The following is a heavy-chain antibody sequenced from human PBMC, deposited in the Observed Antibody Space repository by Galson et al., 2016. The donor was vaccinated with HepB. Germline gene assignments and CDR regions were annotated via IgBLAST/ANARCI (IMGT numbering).Heavy chain of an antibody. Sequence: SLRLSCAASGFSFSGSVMYWVRQASGKGLEWVGRIRSKANNYATAYAASVKGRFTISRDDSTNTAYLQMNSLKTEDTAVYYCTTAVGVNWGQGTLVTVSS. D-gene: IGHD3-10*01. V-gene: IGHV3-73*01. CDR3: TTAVGVN. J-gene: IGHJ4*02. CDR1: GFSFSGSV. CDR2: IRSKANNYAT.